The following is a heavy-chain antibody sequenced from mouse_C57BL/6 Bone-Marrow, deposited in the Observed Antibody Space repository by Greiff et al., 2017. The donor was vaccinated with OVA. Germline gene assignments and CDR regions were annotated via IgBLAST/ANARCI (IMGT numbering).Heavy chain of an antibody. CDR1: GFTFSSYA. CDR2: ISDGGSYT. D-gene: IGHD1-1*01. J-gene: IGHJ4*01. V-gene: IGHV5-4*01. CDR3: AREREVLPDYGRPYAMDY. Sequence: EVHLVESGGGLVKPGGSLKLSCAASGFTFSSYAMSWVRQTPEKRLAWVATISDGGSYTYYPDNVKGRFTISRDNANTNLYLQMSHLKSEDTAMYYWAREREVLPDYGRPYAMDYWGQGTSVTVSS.